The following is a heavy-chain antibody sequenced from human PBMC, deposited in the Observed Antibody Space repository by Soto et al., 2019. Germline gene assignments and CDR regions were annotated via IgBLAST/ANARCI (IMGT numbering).Heavy chain of an antibody. CDR2: IWYDGSNK. CDR1: GFTFSSYG. V-gene: IGHV3-33*01. J-gene: IGHJ3*02. CDR3: ARENVSTRGAFDI. Sequence: WGSLRLSCAASGFTFSSYGMHWVRQAPGKGLEWVAVIWYDGSNKYYADSVKGRFTISRDNSKNTLYLQMNSLRAEDTAVYYCARENVSTRGAFDIWGQGTMVTVSS.